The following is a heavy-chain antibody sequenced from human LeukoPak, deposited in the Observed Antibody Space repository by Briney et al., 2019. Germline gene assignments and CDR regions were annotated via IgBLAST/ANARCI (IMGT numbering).Heavy chain of an antibody. V-gene: IGHV1-2*06. D-gene: IGHD4-23*01. CDR1: GYAFTDYY. J-gene: IGHJ4*02. CDR2: INPNTGVT. CDR3: ARVEDYGGNYYFFDY. Sequence: APVKVSCKASGYAFTDYYLHWVRQAPGQGLEWMGQINPNTGVTDYAQKFQGRVSMTRDTSINTAYIEVSRLTSDDTAVYYCARVEDYGGNYYFFDYWGQGTLVTVSS.